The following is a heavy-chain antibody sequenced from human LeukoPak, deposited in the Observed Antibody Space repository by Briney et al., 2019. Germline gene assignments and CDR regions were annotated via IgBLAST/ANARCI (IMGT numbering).Heavy chain of an antibody. CDR2: VYYTGST. Sequence: SETLSLTCTVSGDSLSNYFWSWIRQPPGKGLEWIGYVYYTGSTKYNPSLQSRITVSLDTSKNQFSLKLNSVTAADTAVYCCASSLGQQFDSWGQGTLVTVSS. CDR3: ASSLGQQFDS. V-gene: IGHV4-59*01. D-gene: IGHD1/OR15-1a*01. J-gene: IGHJ4*02. CDR1: GDSLSNYF.